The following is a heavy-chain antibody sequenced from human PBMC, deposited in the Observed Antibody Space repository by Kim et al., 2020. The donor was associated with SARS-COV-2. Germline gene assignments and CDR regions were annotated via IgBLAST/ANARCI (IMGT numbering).Heavy chain of an antibody. CDR2: IYYSGST. D-gene: IGHD3-10*01. V-gene: IGHV4-39*01. CDR1: GGSISSSSYY. J-gene: IGHJ6*02. CDR3: ARHYGSGSGSYFYYYYGMDV. Sequence: SETLSLTCTVSGGSISSSSYYWGWIRQPPGKGLEWIGSIYYSGSTYYNPSLKSRVTISVDTSKNQFSLKLSSVTAADTAVYYCARHYGSGSGSYFYYYYGMDVWGQGTTVTVSS.